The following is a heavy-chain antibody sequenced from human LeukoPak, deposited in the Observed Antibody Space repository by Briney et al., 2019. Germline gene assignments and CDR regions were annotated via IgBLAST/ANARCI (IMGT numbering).Heavy chain of an antibody. J-gene: IGHJ4*02. CDR3: ARERTTQKAFDY. CDR2: INQDGSET. CDR1: GFSFSGYW. D-gene: IGHD1-14*01. Sequence: RGSLRLSCAASGFSFSGYWMTWVRQAPGKGLEWVANINQDGSETYYVDSVRGRFTISRDSAKNSLYLQMNSLRAEDTAVYYCARERTTQKAFDYWGQGTLVTVSS. V-gene: IGHV3-7*05.